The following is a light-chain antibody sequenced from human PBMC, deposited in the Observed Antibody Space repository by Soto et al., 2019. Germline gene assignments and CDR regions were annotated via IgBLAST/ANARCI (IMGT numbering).Light chain of an antibody. CDR2: GAS. CDR3: QQYGSSGT. CDR1: QSISSH. Sequence: EIVMTQSPATLSVSPGERATLSCRASQSISSHLAWYQQKPSQAPRLLIYGASTRATGIPARFSGSGSGTEFTLTISRLEPEDFAVYYCQQYGSSGTFGQGTKVEIK. V-gene: IGKV3-15*01. J-gene: IGKJ1*01.